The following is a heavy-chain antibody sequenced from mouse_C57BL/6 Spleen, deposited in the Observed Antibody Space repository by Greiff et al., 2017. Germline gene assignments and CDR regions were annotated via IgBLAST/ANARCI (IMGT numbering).Heavy chain of an antibody. Sequence: QVQLQQSGAELVKPGASVKLSCKASGYTFTEYTIHWVKQRSGQGLEWIGWFYPGSGSIKYNEKFKDKATLNADKSSSTFYMELSRLTSEVSAVYFCARHEDSPITTVVAPYAMDYWGQGTSVTVSS. CDR2: FYPGSGSI. CDR1: GYTFTEYT. D-gene: IGHD1-1*01. J-gene: IGHJ4*01. CDR3: ARHEDSPITTVVAPYAMDY. V-gene: IGHV1-62-2*01.